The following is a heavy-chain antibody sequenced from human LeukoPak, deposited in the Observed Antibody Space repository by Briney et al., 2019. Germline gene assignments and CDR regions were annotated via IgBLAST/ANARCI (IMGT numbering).Heavy chain of an antibody. CDR2: IIPIFGTA. Sequence: SVKVSCKASGGTFSSYAISWVRQAPGQGLEWMGRIIPIFGTANYAQKFQGRVTITTDESTSTAYMELSSLRSEDTAVYYCAWGDSSGYPFDPWGQGTLVTVSS. J-gene: IGHJ5*02. CDR3: AWGDSSGYPFDP. V-gene: IGHV1-69*05. CDR1: GGTFSSYA. D-gene: IGHD3-22*01.